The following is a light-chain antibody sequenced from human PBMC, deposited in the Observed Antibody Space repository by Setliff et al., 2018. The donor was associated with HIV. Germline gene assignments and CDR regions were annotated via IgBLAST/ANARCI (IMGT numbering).Light chain of an antibody. CDR1: NSNVGKYDF. CDR3: LLSYSGAGV. J-gene: IGLJ2*01. Sequence: QSVLAQPASVSGSPGQSITISCTGNNSNVGKYDFVSWYRQYPGKAPRTLIYDTSNKHSWTPARFSGSLLGGKAALTLSGAQPEDEAEYFCLLSYSGAGVFGGGTKVTVL. V-gene: IGLV7-46*01. CDR2: DTS.